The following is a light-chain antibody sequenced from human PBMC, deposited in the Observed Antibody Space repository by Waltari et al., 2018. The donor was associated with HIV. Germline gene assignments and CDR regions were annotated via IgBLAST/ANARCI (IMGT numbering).Light chain of an antibody. CDR2: DVA. CDR1: RSDIGAYNS. Sequence: QSALTQPASVSGSPGQSITISCSGTRSDIGAYNSVAWYQQNPGRPPKLVIYDVANRPSGLSSRFSVSKSANTASLTISGLQPDDEADYYCSSYTDTATLVFGTGTNVTVL. J-gene: IGLJ1*01. CDR3: SSYTDTATLV. V-gene: IGLV2-14*03.